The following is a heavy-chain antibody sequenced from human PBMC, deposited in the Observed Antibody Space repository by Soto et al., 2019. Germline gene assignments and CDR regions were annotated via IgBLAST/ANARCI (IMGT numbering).Heavy chain of an antibody. CDR2: IDPMFDTS. D-gene: IGHD2-21*01. V-gene: IGHV1-69*06. CDR3: ATYPRPYNWIDL. Sequence: QVRLEQSGAEVKKPGSSVRVSCQASGGALTSYPIHWVRQAPGQGLEWMGVIDPMFDTSNLAEKFKARVILTADTSTKTVYMDLTSLRYDDTAVYFCATYPRPYNWIDLWGQGTLVAVSS. J-gene: IGHJ5*02. CDR1: GGALTSYP.